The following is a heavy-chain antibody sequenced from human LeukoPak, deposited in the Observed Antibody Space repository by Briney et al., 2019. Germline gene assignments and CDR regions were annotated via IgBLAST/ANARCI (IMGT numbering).Heavy chain of an antibody. Sequence: SETLSLTCAVYGGSFSGYYWSWIRQPPGKGLEWIGEINHSGSTNYNPSLKSRVTISVDTSKNQFSLKLSSVTAADTAVYYCARKAPLRSHSISDAFDIWGQGTMVTVSS. V-gene: IGHV4-34*01. J-gene: IGHJ3*02. CDR2: INHSGST. CDR1: GGSFSGYY. CDR3: ARKAPLRSHSISDAFDI. D-gene: IGHD4-17*01.